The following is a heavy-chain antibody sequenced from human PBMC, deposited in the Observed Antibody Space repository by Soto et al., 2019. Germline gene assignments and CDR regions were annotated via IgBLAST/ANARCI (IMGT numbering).Heavy chain of an antibody. D-gene: IGHD1-1*01. Sequence: QVRLQESGPGLVKPSQTLSLTCIVSGASISTGGYYWSWIRQHPGKGLELIGYIYHSGTTYYNPSLESRLSMSADSSKNLLSLNLTSVTAADTAIYYCASATAPCWFDPWGQGTLVTVSS. CDR1: GASISTGGYY. CDR3: ASATAPCWFDP. CDR2: IYHSGTT. V-gene: IGHV4-31*03. J-gene: IGHJ5*02.